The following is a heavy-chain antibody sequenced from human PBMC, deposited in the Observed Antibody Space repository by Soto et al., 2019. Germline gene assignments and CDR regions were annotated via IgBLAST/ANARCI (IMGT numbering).Heavy chain of an antibody. D-gene: IGHD2-2*01. V-gene: IGHV1-69*06. J-gene: IGHJ6*02. CDR3: ARGVVPAAGAAPHYFHYVWTS. Sequence: QVQLVQSGPEVKKPGSSVKVSCKTSGDTFKKFAISWVRQAPGQGPEWMGGIIPMFGTTKYTQKFQGRVTFTADKSTGTAYMELIRLMSEDTATYFCARGVVPAAGAAPHYFHYVWTSGAKGPRSPSP. CDR1: GDTFKKFA. CDR2: IIPMFGTT.